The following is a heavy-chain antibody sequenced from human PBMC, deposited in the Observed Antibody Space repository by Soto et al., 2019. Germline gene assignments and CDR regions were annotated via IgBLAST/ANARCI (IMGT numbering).Heavy chain of an antibody. Sequence: GGSLRLSCAASGFTFSSYAMSWVRHAPGKGLEWVSAISGSGGSTYNADSVKGRFTISRDNSKNTLYLQMNSLRAEDTAVYYCAKDVPGSLRYFDYWGQGTLVTVSS. D-gene: IGHD6-13*01. J-gene: IGHJ4*02. CDR2: ISGSGGST. CDR3: AKDVPGSLRYFDY. CDR1: GFTFSSYA. V-gene: IGHV3-23*01.